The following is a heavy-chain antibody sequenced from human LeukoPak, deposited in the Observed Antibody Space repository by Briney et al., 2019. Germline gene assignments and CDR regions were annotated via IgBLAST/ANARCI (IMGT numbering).Heavy chain of an antibody. CDR2: ISSSGSAI. J-gene: IGHJ4*02. CDR3: VRVKGSYFDY. Sequence: GGSLILSCAASGFPLSSYSINWARQAPGKGLEWVSYISSSGSAIYYVDSVKGRFTVSRDNAKNSLFLQMNSPRAEDTAVYYCVRVKGSYFDYWGQGALVTVSS. V-gene: IGHV3-48*01. CDR1: GFPLSSYS. D-gene: IGHD2-15*01.